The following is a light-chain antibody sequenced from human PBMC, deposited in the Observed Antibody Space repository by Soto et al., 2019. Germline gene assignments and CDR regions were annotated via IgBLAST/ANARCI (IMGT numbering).Light chain of an antibody. CDR2: DAS. CDR3: QQRGSWPLLT. Sequence: EIVLTQSPATLSLSPGERATLSCRASQSVSSYLAWYQQKPGQAPRLLIYDASNRATGIPARFSGSGSGTDFTLTISSLEPEDFAVYYCQQRGSWPLLTFGGGTKVEIK. CDR1: QSVSSY. V-gene: IGKV3-11*01. J-gene: IGKJ4*01.